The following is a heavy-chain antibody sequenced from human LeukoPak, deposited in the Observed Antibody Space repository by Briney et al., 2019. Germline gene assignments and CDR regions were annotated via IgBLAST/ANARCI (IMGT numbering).Heavy chain of an antibody. CDR1: GGSFTTYY. V-gene: IGHV4-4*07. Sequence: PSETLSLTCTVSGGSFTTYYWSWIRQPAGKGLEWIGHIDSSGTTNYNPSLKSRVTMSTDTSKNQFSLKLSSVTAADTAVYYCARDTYYYDSSGYYRLDYWGQGTLVTVSS. J-gene: IGHJ4*02. CDR3: ARDTYYYDSSGYYRLDY. CDR2: IDSSGTT. D-gene: IGHD3-22*01.